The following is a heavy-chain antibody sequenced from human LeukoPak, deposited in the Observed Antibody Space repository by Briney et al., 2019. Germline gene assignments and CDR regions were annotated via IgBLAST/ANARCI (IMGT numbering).Heavy chain of an antibody. CDR2: INPSGGST. J-gene: IGHJ3*02. D-gene: IGHD6-19*01. CDR3: ARVRFSSGWSIAFDI. Sequence: GASVKVSCKASGYTFTSYYIHWVRQAPGQGLEWMGIINPSGGSTTYAQKFQGRVTMTRDTSTSTAYMEVSSLRSEDTAVYYCARVRFSSGWSIAFDIWGQGTMVTVSS. CDR1: GYTFTSYY. V-gene: IGHV1-46*01.